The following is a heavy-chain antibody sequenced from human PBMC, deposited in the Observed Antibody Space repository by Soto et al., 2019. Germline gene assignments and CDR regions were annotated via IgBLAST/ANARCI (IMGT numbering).Heavy chain of an antibody. CDR2: ISYDGSNK. CDR3: ARDRIYSSSWHDY. J-gene: IGHJ4*02. D-gene: IGHD6-13*01. CDR1: GFTFSSYA. Sequence: QVQLVESGGGVVQPGRSLRLSCAASGFTFSSYAMHWVRQAPGKGLEWVAVISYDGSNKYYADSVKGRFTISRDNYKNTLYLQMNSLRAEDTAGYYCARDRIYSSSWHDYWGQGTLVTVSS. V-gene: IGHV3-30-3*01.